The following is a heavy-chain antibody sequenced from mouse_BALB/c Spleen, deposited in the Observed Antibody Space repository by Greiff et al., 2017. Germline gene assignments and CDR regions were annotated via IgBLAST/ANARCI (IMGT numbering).Heavy chain of an antibody. Sequence: EVHLVESGGGLVKPGGSLKLSCAASGFTFSSYAMSWVRQTPEKRLEWVASISSGGSTYYPDSVKGRFTISRDNARNILYLQMSSLRSEDTAMYYSAREDCGYVGCAYWGQGTLVTVT. CDR1: GFTFSSYA. V-gene: IGHV5-6-5*01. CDR3: AREDCGYVGCAY. J-gene: IGHJ3*01. CDR2: ISSGGST. D-gene: IGHD1-2*01.